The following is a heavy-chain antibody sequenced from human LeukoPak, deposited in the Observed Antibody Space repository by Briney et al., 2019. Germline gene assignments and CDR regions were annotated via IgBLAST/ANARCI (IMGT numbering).Heavy chain of an antibody. Sequence: GGSLRLSCAASGFTFSSYGMHWVRQAPGKGLEWVAVISYDGSNKYYADSVKGRFTISRDNSKNTLYLQMNSLRAEDTAVYYCTKEKLVVVPAIFDYWGQGTLVTVSS. CDR2: ISYDGSNK. D-gene: IGHD2-21*02. CDR1: GFTFSSYG. V-gene: IGHV3-30*18. J-gene: IGHJ4*02. CDR3: TKEKLVVVPAIFDY.